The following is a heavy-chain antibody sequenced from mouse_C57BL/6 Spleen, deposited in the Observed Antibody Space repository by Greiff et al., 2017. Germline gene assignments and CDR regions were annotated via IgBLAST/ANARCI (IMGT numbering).Heavy chain of an antibody. CDR3: ARARQLRPYYYAMDY. Sequence: EVQLQQSGPELVKPGASVKISCKASGYSFTDYNMNWVKQSNGKSLEWIGVINPNYGTTSYNQKFNGKATLTVDQSSSTAYMQLNSLTSEDSAVYYCARARQLRPYYYAMDYWGQGTSVTVSS. J-gene: IGHJ4*01. CDR2: INPNYGTT. V-gene: IGHV1-39*01. CDR1: GYSFTDYN. D-gene: IGHD3-2*02.